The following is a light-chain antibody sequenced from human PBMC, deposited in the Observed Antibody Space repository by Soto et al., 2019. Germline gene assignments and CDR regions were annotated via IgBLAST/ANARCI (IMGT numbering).Light chain of an antibody. CDR1: SSDIATYNY. V-gene: IGLV2-14*01. CDR3: SSYSSSSTVYV. Sequence: QSALTQPASVSGSPGQSITISCTGTSSDIATYNYVSWYQHHPGKAPKLMICEVNNRPSGVSNRFSGSKSGNTASLTISGLQAEDEADYYCSSYSSSSTVYVFGTGTKLTVL. CDR2: EVN. J-gene: IGLJ1*01.